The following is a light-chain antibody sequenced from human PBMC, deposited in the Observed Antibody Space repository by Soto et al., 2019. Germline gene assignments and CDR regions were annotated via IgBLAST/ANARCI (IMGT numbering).Light chain of an antibody. CDR2: AAS. J-gene: IGKJ2*01. V-gene: IGKV1-39*01. Sequence: DIQMTQSPSSLSASVGDRVTITCRASQSISVYLNWYQQKPGKAPQLLIYAASSLQSGAPSRFSGSGSGTDFTLSISSLRAEDIATYYCQQNARTPYSFGQGTKVEIK. CDR3: QQNARTPYS. CDR1: QSISVY.